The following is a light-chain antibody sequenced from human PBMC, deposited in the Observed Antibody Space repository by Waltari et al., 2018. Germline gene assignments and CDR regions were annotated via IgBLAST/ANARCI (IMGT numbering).Light chain of an antibody. J-gene: IGKJ4*01. Sequence: DVQMTQSPSSLSASMGDRVPIPCQASQDNFTYLNWYHQRPGKAPKVLIYDASKLETGVPSRFSGSGSGTHFNFTIRSLQPEDVGTYYCQHYANFPLTFGGGTKVEI. CDR2: DAS. V-gene: IGKV1-33*01. CDR1: QDNFTY. CDR3: QHYANFPLT.